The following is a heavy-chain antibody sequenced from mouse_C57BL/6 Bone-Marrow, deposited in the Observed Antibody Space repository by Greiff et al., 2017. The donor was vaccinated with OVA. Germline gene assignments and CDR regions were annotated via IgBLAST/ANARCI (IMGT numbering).Heavy chain of an antibody. CDR3: ARQLSITTGVAFYWYFDV. CDR1: DSEVFPIAY. J-gene: IGHJ1*03. D-gene: IGHD1-1*01. V-gene: IGHV15-2*01. CDR2: ILPSIGRT. Sequence: QVQLKESGSELRSPGSSVKLSCKDFDSEVFPIAYMSWVRQKPGHGFEWIGGILPSIGRTIYGEKFEDKATLDADTLSNTAYLELNSLTSEDSAIYYCARQLSITTGVAFYWYFDVWGTGTTVTVSS.